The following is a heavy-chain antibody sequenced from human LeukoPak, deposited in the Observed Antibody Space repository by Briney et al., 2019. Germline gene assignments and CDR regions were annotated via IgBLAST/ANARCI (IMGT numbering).Heavy chain of an antibody. J-gene: IGHJ3*02. D-gene: IGHD3-16*01. V-gene: IGHV4-59*01. CDR3: ARGSGGIPSPAFDI. Sequence: PSETLSLTCTVSGGSISSYYWSWIRQPPGKGLEWIGYIYYSGSTNYNPSLKSRVTISVDSSKNQFSLKLSSVTAADTAVYYCARGSGGIPSPAFDIWGQGTMVTVSS. CDR2: IYYSGST. CDR1: GGSISSYY.